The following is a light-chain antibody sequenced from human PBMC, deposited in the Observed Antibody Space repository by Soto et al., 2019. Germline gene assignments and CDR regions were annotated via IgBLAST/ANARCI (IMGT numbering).Light chain of an antibody. CDR3: MQATYWPYD. Sequence: DVVLTQSPLSLPVTLGQPASISCRSSLSLVHSNGDTYLNWIQQRPGQSPRLLIYMISNLYAGVADRFSGSGSGNDFTLGFSRVDADDVWVYYCMQATYWPYDFGQGTKLEIK. CDR2: MIS. J-gene: IGKJ2*01. CDR1: LSLVHSNGDTY. V-gene: IGKV2-30*02.